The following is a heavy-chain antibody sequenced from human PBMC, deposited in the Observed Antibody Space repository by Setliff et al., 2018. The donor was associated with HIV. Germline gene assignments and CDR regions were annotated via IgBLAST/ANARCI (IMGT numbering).Heavy chain of an antibody. CDR2: LHTSGNT. J-gene: IGHJ4*02. CDR1: GDSISGYY. V-gene: IGHV4-4*07. CDR3: ARSIYGSGTYPLDI. D-gene: IGHD3-10*01. Sequence: SETLSLTCTSSGDSISGYYWSWIRQPAGKGLEWIGRLHTSGNTNYNPSLKSRVTISLDTSKNRFSLQLTSVTAADTAVYYCARSIYGSGTYPLDIWGPGILVTVSS.